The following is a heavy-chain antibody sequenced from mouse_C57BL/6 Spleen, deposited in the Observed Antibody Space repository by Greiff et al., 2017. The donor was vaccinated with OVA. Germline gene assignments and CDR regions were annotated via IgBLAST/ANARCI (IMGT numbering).Heavy chain of an antibody. CDR1: GYTFTDYE. J-gene: IGHJ2*01. CDR3: TRHSAYYYGSRLDY. V-gene: IGHV1-15*01. Sequence: QVQLKESGAELVRPGASVTLSCKASGYTFTDYEMHWVKQTPVHGLEWIGAIDPETGGTAYNQKFKGKAILTADKSSSTAYMELRSLTSEDSAVYYCTRHSAYYYGSRLDYWGQGTTLTVSS. CDR2: IDPETGGT. D-gene: IGHD1-1*01.